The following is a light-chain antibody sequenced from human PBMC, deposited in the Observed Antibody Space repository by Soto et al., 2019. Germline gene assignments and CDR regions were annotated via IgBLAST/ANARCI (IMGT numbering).Light chain of an antibody. CDR2: WAS. CDR3: QQYYSTPGT. J-gene: IGKJ1*01. Sequence: DIVMTQSPDSLAGSPGERGTINCKSSQSVLYSSNNKNYLAWYQQKPGQPPKLLIYWASTRESGVPDRLSGSGSGTDFTLTISSLQAEDVAVYYCQQYYSTPGTFGQGTKVDIK. V-gene: IGKV4-1*01. CDR1: QSVLYSSNNKNY.